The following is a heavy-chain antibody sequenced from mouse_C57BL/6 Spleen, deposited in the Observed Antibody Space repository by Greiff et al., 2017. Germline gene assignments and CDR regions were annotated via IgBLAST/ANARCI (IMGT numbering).Heavy chain of an antibody. Sequence: QVQLKQSGAELVKPGASVKMSCKASGYTFTSYWITWVKQRPGQGLEWIGDIYPGSGSTNYNEKFKSKATLTVDTSSSTAYMQLSSLTSEDSAVXYCARNDYDPFDYWGQGTTLTVSS. CDR3: ARNDYDPFDY. J-gene: IGHJ2*01. V-gene: IGHV1-55*01. D-gene: IGHD2-4*01. CDR2: IYPGSGST. CDR1: GYTFTSYW.